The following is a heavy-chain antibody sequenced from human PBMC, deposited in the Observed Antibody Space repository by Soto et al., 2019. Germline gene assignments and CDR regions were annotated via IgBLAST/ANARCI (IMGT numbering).Heavy chain of an antibody. J-gene: IGHJ3*02. CDR1: GLSFSSKW. V-gene: IGHV3-74*01. D-gene: IGHD3-10*01. CDR3: ARSASTMVRGVMKNAFDI. CDR2: ISGDGRNT. Sequence: HPGGSLRLSCAVSGLSFSSKWMHWVRQAPGKGLVWVSLISGDGRNTNYADSVKGRFTISRDNANNMLHLQMNNLRAEDTAVYYCARSASTMVRGVMKNAFDIWGQGTMVTVSS.